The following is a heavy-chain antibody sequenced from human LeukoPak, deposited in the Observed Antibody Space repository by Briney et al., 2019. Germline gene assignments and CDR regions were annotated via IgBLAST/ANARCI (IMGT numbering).Heavy chain of an antibody. CDR3: ANAGFCSSTTCYNPFDH. CDR2: ITDSGFTT. V-gene: IGHV3-23*01. D-gene: IGHD2-2*02. CDR1: GFTFSSYA. Sequence: GGSLRLSCAASGFTFSSYAMSWVRQAPGKGLEWVSGITDSGFTTFYANSVKGRFTIPRDNSKNTLYLQMNSLRAEDTAVYYCANAGFCSSTTCYNPFDHWGQGTLVTVSS. J-gene: IGHJ4*02.